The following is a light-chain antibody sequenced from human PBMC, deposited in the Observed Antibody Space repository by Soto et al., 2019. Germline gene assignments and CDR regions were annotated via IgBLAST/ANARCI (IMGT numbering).Light chain of an antibody. CDR1: SNY. V-gene: IGLV2-11*01. Sequence: QSALTQPRSVSGSPGQSVTISCTGTSNYVSWYQQHPGKAPKLIIYDVSKRPSGVPDRFSGSKSGNTASLTISGLQAEDEADYYCCSYAGSYSYVFGTGTKVTVL. CDR3: CSYAGSYSYV. CDR2: DVS. J-gene: IGLJ1*01.